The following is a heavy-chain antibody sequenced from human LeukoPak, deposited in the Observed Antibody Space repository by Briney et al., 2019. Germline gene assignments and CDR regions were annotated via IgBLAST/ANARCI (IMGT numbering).Heavy chain of an antibody. CDR1: GFIFSSYS. V-gene: IGHV3-23*01. D-gene: IGHD6-19*01. Sequence: GGSLRLSCAASGFIFSSYSMNWVRQAPGKGLEWVASLSGNEDLVWYPDSLRGRFTISRDNSKNTLYLQLNSLRVEDTAVYYCAKDRRGSGWYGGFDSWGQGMLVTVSA. CDR3: AKDRRGSGWYGGFDS. CDR2: LSGNEDLV. J-gene: IGHJ4*02.